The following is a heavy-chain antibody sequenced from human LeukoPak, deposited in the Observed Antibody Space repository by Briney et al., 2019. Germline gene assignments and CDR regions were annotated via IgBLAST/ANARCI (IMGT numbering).Heavy chain of an antibody. CDR3: ASITFIAAAGTHAFDI. V-gene: IGHV4-39*07. J-gene: IGHJ3*02. CDR2: VHQSGST. Sequence: SETLSLTCTVSGDSISRSAYYWGWIRQSPGKGLEWIGSVHQSGSTYDNPSLKSRVSISVDTSKNQLSLKLSSVTAADTAVYYCASITFIAAAGTHAFDIWGQGTMVTVSS. D-gene: IGHD6-13*01. CDR1: GDSISRSAYY.